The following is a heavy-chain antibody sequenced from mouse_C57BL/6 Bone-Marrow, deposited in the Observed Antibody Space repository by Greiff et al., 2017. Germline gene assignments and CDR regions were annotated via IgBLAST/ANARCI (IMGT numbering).Heavy chain of an antibody. J-gene: IGHJ1*03. D-gene: IGHD2-4*01. Sequence: VQLQQPGAELVRPGASVKLSCTASGFNIKDDYMHWVKQRPEQGLEWIGWIDPENGDTEYASKFQGKATITADTSSNTAYLQLSSLTSEDTAVYYCTTFYYDYDGPPYWYFDVWGTGTTVTVSS. CDR1: GFNIKDDY. CDR2: IDPENGDT. CDR3: TTFYYDYDGPPYWYFDV. V-gene: IGHV14-4*01.